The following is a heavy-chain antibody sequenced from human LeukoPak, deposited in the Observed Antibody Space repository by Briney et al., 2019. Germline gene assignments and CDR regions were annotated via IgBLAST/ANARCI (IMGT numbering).Heavy chain of an antibody. CDR1: EYTFISYS. Sequence: GASVKVSCKASEYTFISYSIHWVRQAPGQRLEWMGWINTGSGNTKYSEKFQGRFTITRDTSASTAYMDLSSLRSEDTAVYYCARESFGTSRPSDYWGQGTLVTVSS. D-gene: IGHD2-8*01. CDR3: ARESFGTSRPSDY. V-gene: IGHV1-3*04. J-gene: IGHJ4*02. CDR2: INTGSGNT.